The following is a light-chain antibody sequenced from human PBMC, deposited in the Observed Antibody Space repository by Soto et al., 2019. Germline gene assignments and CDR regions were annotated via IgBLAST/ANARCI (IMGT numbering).Light chain of an antibody. CDR1: SSDVGTYSY. Sequence: QSFLTQPASVSGSPGQSVTISCTGTSSDVGTYSYVSWYQQHPGKAPKLMIYEVSNRPSGVSNRFSGSKSGNTASLTISGLQAEEEADSYCSSSTSIRTFLFATGTKVTVL. J-gene: IGLJ1*01. CDR3: SSSTSIRTFL. CDR2: EVS. V-gene: IGLV2-14*01.